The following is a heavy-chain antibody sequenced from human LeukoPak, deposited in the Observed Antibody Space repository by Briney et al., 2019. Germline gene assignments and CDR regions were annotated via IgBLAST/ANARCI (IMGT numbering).Heavy chain of an antibody. J-gene: IGHJ4*02. V-gene: IGHV1-69*13. CDR3: ARGQRGYSGYDLNY. CDR2: IIPIFGTA. D-gene: IGHD5-12*01. CDR1: GGTFSSYS. Sequence: SVKVSCKASGGTFSSYSISWVRQAPGQGLEWMGGIIPIFGTANYAQKFQGRVTITEDESTSTAYMELSSLRSEDTAVYYCARGQRGYSGYDLNYWGQGTLVTVSS.